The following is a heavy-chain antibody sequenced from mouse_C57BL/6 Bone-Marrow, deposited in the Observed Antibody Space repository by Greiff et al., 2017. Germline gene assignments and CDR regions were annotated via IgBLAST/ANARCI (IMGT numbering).Heavy chain of an antibody. J-gene: IGHJ2*01. CDR3: AREEGWLLFY. V-gene: IGHV1-82*01. CDR2: IYPGDGDT. CDR1: GYAFSSSW. D-gene: IGHD2-3*01. Sequence: VQLQQSGPELVKPGASVKISCKASGYAFSSSWMNWVKQRPGKGLEWIGRIYPGDGDTNYNGKFKGKATLTADKSSSTAYMQLSSLTSEDSAVYFCAREEGWLLFYWGQGTTLTVSS.